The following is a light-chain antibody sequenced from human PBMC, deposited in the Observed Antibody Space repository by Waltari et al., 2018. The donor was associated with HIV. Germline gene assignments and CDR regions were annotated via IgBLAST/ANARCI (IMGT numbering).Light chain of an antibody. J-gene: IGKJ2*01. CDR1: QSLLFSNGYNY. CDR3: MQGTHWPTS. CDR2: LGS. Sequence: DIVMTQSPLSLPVTPGEPASISCRSSQSLLFSNGYNYLDWYLQKPGQSPQLLIYLGSNRASGVPDRFSGNGSGTDFTLKISRVEAEDVGVYYCMQGTHWPTSFGQGTKLEIK. V-gene: IGKV2-28*01.